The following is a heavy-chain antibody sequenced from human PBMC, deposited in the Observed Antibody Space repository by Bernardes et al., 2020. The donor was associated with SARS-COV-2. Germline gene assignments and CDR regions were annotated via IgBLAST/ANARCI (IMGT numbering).Heavy chain of an antibody. CDR3: ARARETYYYDSSGYAT. D-gene: IGHD3-22*01. V-gene: IGHV4-34*01. CDR1: GGSFSGYY. CDR2: INHTGNT. Sequence: SETLSLTCAVYGGSFSGYYWSWIRQPPGKGLEWIGEINHTGNTNYNPSLKSRVTISVDTSKNQFSLKLSSVTAADTDVYYFARARETYYYDSSGYATWGQGTTVTVSS. J-gene: IGHJ6*02.